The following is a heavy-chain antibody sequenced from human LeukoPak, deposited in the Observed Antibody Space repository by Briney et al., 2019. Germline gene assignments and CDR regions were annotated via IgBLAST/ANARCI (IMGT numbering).Heavy chain of an antibody. CDR3: ERGSQSFYYDSSGYPFDS. J-gene: IGHJ4*02. CDR1: GLSISIGYY. D-gene: IGHD3-22*01. Sequence: SETLSLTCAVSGLSISIGYYWGWIRQPPGKGLEWIGSIYHSGSSYYNPSLRSRVAMSVDTSRNQFSLKLTSVTVADTAVYYCERGSQSFYYDSSGYPFDSWGQGTLVTVSS. CDR2: IYHSGSS. V-gene: IGHV4-38-2*01.